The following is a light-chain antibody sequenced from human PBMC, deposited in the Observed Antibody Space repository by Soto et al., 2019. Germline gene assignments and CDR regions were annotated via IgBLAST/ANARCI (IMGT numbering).Light chain of an antibody. CDR3: CSYAGSPCV. CDR1: SSDVGGYNY. J-gene: IGLJ1*01. Sequence: QSVLTQPRSVSETPAQSVTISCTGTSSDVGGYNYVSWYQQHPGKAPKVMIYDVSKRPSGVPDRFSGSKSGNTASLTISGLHAEDADDYYCCSYAGSPCVFGTGTKVTV. V-gene: IGLV2-11*01. CDR2: DVS.